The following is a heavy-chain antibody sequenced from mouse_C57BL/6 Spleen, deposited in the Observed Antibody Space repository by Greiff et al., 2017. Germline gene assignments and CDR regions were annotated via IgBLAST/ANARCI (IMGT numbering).Heavy chain of an antibody. Sequence: VKLQESDAELVKPGASVKISCKVSGYTFTDHTIHWMKQRPEQGLEWIGYIYPRDGSTKYNEKFKGKATLTADKSSSTAYMQLNSLTSEDAAVYFCAREGNYDAMDYWGQGTSVTVSS. V-gene: IGHV1-78*01. D-gene: IGHD2-1*01. CDR1: GYTFTDHT. CDR3: AREGNYDAMDY. J-gene: IGHJ4*01. CDR2: IYPRDGST.